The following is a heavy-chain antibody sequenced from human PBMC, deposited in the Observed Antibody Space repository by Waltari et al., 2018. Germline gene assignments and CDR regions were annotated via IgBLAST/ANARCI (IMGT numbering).Heavy chain of an antibody. Sequence: EVQLLESGGGLVQPGGSLRLSCAASGFTFSSYAMSWVRQAPGKGLEWVSAISGSGGSTYYADSVKGRFTISRDNSKNTLYLQMNSLRAEDTAVYYWAKGREMATTHFDYWGQGTLVTVSS. V-gene: IGHV3-23*01. CDR2: ISGSGGST. J-gene: IGHJ4*02. CDR3: AKGREMATTHFDY. D-gene: IGHD1-1*01. CDR1: GFTFSSYA.